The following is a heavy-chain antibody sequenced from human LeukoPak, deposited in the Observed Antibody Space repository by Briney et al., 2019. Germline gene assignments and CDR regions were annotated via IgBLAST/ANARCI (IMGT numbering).Heavy chain of an antibody. J-gene: IGHJ4*02. Sequence: SETLSLTCTVSGGSISSGGYYWSWIRQPPGKGLEWIGYIYHSGSTYYNPSLKSRVTISVDTSKNQFSLKLSSVTAADTAVYYCASRQTDYDFWSGPLDYWGQGTLVTVSS. CDR2: IYHSGST. V-gene: IGHV4-30-2*01. CDR3: ASRQTDYDFWSGPLDY. D-gene: IGHD3-3*01. CDR1: GGSISSGGYY.